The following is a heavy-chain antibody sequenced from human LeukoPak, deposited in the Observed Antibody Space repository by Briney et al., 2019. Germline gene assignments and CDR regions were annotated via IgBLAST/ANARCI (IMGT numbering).Heavy chain of an antibody. CDR2: ISASGGST. J-gene: IGHJ3*02. Sequence: GGSLRLSCAASGFTFSSYAMSWVRQAPGKGLEWVSAISASGGSTYYADSVNGRFTISRDNSKNTLYLQMNSLRAEDTAVYYCAKDRALIVVVPDAFDIWGQGTMVTVSS. D-gene: IGHD2-2*01. CDR1: GFTFSSYA. CDR3: AKDRALIVVVPDAFDI. V-gene: IGHV3-23*01.